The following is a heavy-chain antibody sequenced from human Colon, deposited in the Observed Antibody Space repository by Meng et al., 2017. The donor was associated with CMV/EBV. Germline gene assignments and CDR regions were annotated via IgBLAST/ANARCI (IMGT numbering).Heavy chain of an antibody. Sequence: QVQLVQSGAEVRMPGASVKVSCKASGYSFTGYYIHWVRQSPGQGLEWMGWMDPTTGRTDYAQKFQGTVTMTRDTSISTAYLGLSRLTSDDTAVYYCASHSSYVWGSHHWGQGTLVTVSS. CDR2: MDPTTGRT. J-gene: IGHJ1*01. CDR1: GYSFTGYY. D-gene: IGHD3-16*01. CDR3: ASHSSYVWGSHH. V-gene: IGHV1-2*02.